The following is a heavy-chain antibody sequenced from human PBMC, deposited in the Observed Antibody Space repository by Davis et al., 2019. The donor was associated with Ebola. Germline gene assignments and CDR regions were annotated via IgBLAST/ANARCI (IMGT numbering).Heavy chain of an antibody. Sequence: GESLKISCAASGFTFNRYAMTWVRQAPGKGLEWVSAISSSGGSTYYANSVKGQFTISRDNSKNTLYLQMDSLRPEDTAIYYCAKPYPYDYVWGSYRPFDFWGQGTLVTVSS. D-gene: IGHD3-16*02. CDR1: GFTFNRYA. CDR3: AKPYPYDYVWGSYRPFDF. J-gene: IGHJ4*02. CDR2: ISSSGGST. V-gene: IGHV3-23*01.